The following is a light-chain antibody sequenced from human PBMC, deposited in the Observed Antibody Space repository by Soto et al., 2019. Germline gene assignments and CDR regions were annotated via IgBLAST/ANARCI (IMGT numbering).Light chain of an antibody. J-gene: IGKJ1*01. CDR2: GAS. V-gene: IGKV3-20*01. CDR1: QTVSSSY. Sequence: EIVLTQSPGTLSLSPGERATLSCRASQTVSSSYLAWYQQKLGQAPSLLIYGASNRATGIPDRFSGSGSGTDFTLTISRLEPEDFAVYYCQQYCSSPRTFGQGTKVEIK. CDR3: QQYCSSPRT.